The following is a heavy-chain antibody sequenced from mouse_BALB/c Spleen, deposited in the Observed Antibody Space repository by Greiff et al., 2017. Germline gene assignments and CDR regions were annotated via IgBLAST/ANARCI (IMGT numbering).Heavy chain of an antibody. J-gene: IGHJ4*01. CDR2: FDPANGNT. V-gene: IGHV14-3*02. CDR3: ARTYYYGSSYAHDYAMDY. Sequence: EVQLQQSGAELVKPGASVKLSCTVSGFNIKDTYMHWVKQRPEQGLEWFGRFDPANGNTKYDPKFQGKATITADTSTNTAYLQLSSLTSEDTAVYYCARTYYYGSSYAHDYAMDYWGQGTSVTVSS. CDR1: GFNIKDTY. D-gene: IGHD1-1*01.